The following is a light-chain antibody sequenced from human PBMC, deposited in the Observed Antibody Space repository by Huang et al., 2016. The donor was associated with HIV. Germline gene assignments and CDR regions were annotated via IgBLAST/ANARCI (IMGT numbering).Light chain of an antibody. J-gene: IGKJ4*01. Sequence: TQLTQSPSSLSASVWARVPITCRASQAISSYLAWYQQKSGNAPKLLIYAASTLQSGVPSMFSGTGSGTDFTLTISSLQPEDFATYYCQQLHNYPLTFGGGTRVEIK. V-gene: IGKV1-9*01. CDR2: AAS. CDR1: QAISSY. CDR3: QQLHNYPLT.